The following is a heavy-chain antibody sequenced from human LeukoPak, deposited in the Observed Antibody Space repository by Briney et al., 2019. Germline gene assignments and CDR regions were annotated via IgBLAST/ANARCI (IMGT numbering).Heavy chain of an antibody. D-gene: IGHD2-15*01. CDR2: IKQDGSEK. CDR1: GFTFNRHW. Sequence: GGSLRLSCAASGFTFNRHWMSWVRQAPGKGLEWVANIKQDGSEKYYVDSVKGRFTISRDNAKNSLYLQMNTLRVEDTAVYYCAKSGLNRFDYWGQGTLVTVSS. J-gene: IGHJ4*02. V-gene: IGHV3-7*03. CDR3: AKSGLNRFDY.